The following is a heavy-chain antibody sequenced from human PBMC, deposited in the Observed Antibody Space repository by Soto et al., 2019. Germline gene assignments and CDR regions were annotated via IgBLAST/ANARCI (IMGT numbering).Heavy chain of an antibody. J-gene: IGHJ6*02. CDR1: GGSIRSGGYS. CDR3: ARHFVELADYYYGMDV. CDR2: IYHSGST. Sequence: SETLSLTCAVSGGSIRSGGYSWSWIRQPPGKGLEWIGYIYHSGSTYYNPSLKSRVTISADKSISTAYLQWSSLKASDTAMYYCARHFVELADYYYGMDVWGQGTTVT. D-gene: IGHD1-7*01. V-gene: IGHV4-30-2*01.